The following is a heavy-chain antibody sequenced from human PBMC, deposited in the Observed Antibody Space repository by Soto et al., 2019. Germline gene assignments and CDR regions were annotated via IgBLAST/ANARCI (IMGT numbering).Heavy chain of an antibody. J-gene: IGHJ4*02. Sequence: GGSLRLSCTTPGSTFGDYAMTWFRQAPGKGLEWVGFIRSKLYGETTEYAASVRGRFTISRDDSKGIAYLQMNSLKTEDTAVYYCVRAGIETTPYYFDYWGQGTLVTVSS. CDR1: GSTFGDYA. CDR2: IRSKLYGETT. V-gene: IGHV3-49*03. D-gene: IGHD4-4*01. CDR3: VRAGIETTPYYFDY.